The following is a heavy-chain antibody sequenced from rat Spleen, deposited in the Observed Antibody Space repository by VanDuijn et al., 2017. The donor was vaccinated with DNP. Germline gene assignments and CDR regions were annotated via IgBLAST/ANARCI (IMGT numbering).Heavy chain of an antibody. CDR3: ASRPPPTRGPFGY. V-gene: IGHV5-7*01. Sequence: EVQLVESGGGLVQPGRSLKLSCIASGFTFSDYNMAWVRQAPKKGLEWVATISSDDRSIYYRDSVKGRFTISRDNAKNTLYLQMDSLRSEDTATYYCASRPPPTRGPFGYWGPGVMVTVSS. J-gene: IGHJ2*01. D-gene: IGHD1-4*01. CDR1: GFTFSDYN. CDR2: ISSDDRSI.